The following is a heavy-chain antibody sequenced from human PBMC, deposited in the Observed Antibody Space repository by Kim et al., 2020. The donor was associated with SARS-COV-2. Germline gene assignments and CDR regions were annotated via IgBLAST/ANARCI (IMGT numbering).Heavy chain of an antibody. CDR3: ARATTGTRHLDL. J-gene: IGHJ2*01. Sequence: SETLSLTCTVSGGSISSMSYYWGWIRQPPGKGLEWIGSMYYSGSTYYNPSLKSRVTISVDTSNNQFSLKLSSVTAADTAVYYCARATTGTRHLDLWGRGTLVTVSS. CDR1: GGSISSMSYY. D-gene: IGHD1-7*01. CDR2: MYYSGST. V-gene: IGHV4-39*07.